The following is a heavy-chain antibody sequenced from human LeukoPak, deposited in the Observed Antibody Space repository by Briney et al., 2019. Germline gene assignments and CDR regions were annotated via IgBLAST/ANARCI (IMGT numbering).Heavy chain of an antibody. Sequence: ASVKVSCKVSGYTLTELSMHWVRQAPGKGLEWMGGFDPEDGETIYAQKFQGRVTMTEDTSTDTAYMELSSLRSEDTDVYYCATGWGIVVVPAARSFDYWGQGTLVTVSS. J-gene: IGHJ4*02. CDR1: GYTLTELS. CDR3: ATGWGIVVVPAARSFDY. V-gene: IGHV1-24*01. CDR2: FDPEDGET. D-gene: IGHD2-2*01.